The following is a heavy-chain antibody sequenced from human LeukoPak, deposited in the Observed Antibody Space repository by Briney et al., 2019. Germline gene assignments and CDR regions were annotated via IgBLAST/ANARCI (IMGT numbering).Heavy chain of an antibody. CDR1: GYTLTELS. Sequence: ASVKVSCKVSGYTLTELSMHWVRQAPGKGLEWMGGFDPEDGGTIYAQKFQGRVTMTEDTSTDTAYMELSSLRSEDTAVYYCATSVKPSSYTQFDYWGQGTLVTVSS. CDR3: ATSVKPSSYTQFDY. V-gene: IGHV1-24*01. D-gene: IGHD2-2*02. J-gene: IGHJ4*02. CDR2: FDPEDGGT.